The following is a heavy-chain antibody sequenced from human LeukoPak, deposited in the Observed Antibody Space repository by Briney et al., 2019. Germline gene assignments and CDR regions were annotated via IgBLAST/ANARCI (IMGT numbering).Heavy chain of an antibody. J-gene: IGHJ3*02. V-gene: IGHV4-61*02. Sequence: SETLSLTCTVSGGSISSGSYYWSWIRQPAGKGLEWIGRIYTSGSTNYNPSLKSRVTISVDTSKNQFSLKLSSVTAADTAVYYCTRDRLRIDAFDIWGQGTMVTVSS. CDR3: TRDRLRIDAFDI. CDR1: GGSISSGSYY. D-gene: IGHD2/OR15-2a*01. CDR2: IYTSGST.